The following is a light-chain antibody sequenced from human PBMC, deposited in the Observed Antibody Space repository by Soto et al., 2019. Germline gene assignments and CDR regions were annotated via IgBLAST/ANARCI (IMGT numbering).Light chain of an antibody. CDR3: QQYDDWPIT. CDR2: DAS. V-gene: IGKV3-15*01. CDR1: QSVSTN. J-gene: IGKJ5*01. Sequence: EIVMTQSPATLSVSPGERATLSCRAGQSVSTNLAWYQQKPGQAPRLLIYDASTRATGIPARFSGSGSGTEFTLTISSLQSEDFAVYYCQQYDDWPITFGQGTRLDIK.